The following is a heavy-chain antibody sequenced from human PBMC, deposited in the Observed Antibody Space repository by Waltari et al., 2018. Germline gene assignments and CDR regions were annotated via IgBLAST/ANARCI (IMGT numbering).Heavy chain of an antibody. CDR3: ARDGRLPLDY. CDR2: IKQDGREK. CDR1: GFTFSSYW. J-gene: IGHJ4*02. V-gene: IGHV3-7*01. D-gene: IGHD6-25*01. Sequence: EVQLVESGGGLVQPGGFLRLSCAASGFTFSSYWMSWVGQAPGKGVEWVANIKQDGREKYYVDSVKGRFTISRDNAKNSLYLQMNSLRAEDTAVYYCARDGRLPLDYWGQGTLVTVSS.